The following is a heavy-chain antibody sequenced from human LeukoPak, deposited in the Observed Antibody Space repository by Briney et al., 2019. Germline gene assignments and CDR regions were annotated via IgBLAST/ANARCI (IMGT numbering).Heavy chain of an antibody. V-gene: IGHV4-39*07. J-gene: IGHJ5*02. Sequence: SETLSLTCTVSGGSISSSSYYWGWIRQPPGKGLEWIGSIYYSGSTYYNPSLKSRVTISVDTSKNQFSLKLGSVTAADTAVYYCARDRGYCSSTSCYLGWFDPWGQGTLVTVSS. D-gene: IGHD2-2*01. CDR3: ARDRGYCSSTSCYLGWFDP. CDR1: GGSISSSSYY. CDR2: IYYSGST.